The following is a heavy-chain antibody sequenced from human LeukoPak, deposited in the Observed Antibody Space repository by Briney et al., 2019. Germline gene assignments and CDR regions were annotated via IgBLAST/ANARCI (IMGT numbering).Heavy chain of an antibody. V-gene: IGHV3-30*18. CDR2: ISYDGTTK. CDR1: GFTFSSYG. CDR3: AKDERWRRSDFHGGFDY. D-gene: IGHD2-21*02. Sequence: GGSLRLSCAASGFTFSSYGIHWVRQAPGKGLEWVAFISYDGTTKYYADSVEGRFTISRDNSKNTLYVQMNSPRAEDTAVYYCAKDERWRRSDFHGGFDYWGQGALVTVSS. J-gene: IGHJ4*02.